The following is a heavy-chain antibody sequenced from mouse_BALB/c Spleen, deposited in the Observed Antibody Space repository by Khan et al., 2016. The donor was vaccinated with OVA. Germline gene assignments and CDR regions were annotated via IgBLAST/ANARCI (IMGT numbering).Heavy chain of an antibody. CDR1: GYTFINYW. D-gene: IGHD1-1*01. J-gene: IGHJ2*01. Sequence: QVQLKESGAELAKPGASVKMSCKASGYTFINYWILWVKQRPGQGLEWIGYINPSTGYTEYNQNFKDKATLPADKSSSTAYMQLSSLTSEDSAVYYCARRGLRWDFDYWGQGTTRTVSS. CDR3: ARRGLRWDFDY. V-gene: IGHV1-7*01. CDR2: INPSTGYT.